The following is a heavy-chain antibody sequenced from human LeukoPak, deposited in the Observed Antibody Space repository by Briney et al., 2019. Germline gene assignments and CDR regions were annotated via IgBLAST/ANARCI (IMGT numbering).Heavy chain of an antibody. D-gene: IGHD3-16*01. Sequence: QPGGSLRLSCAASGFTVSSNYMSWVRQAPGKGLEWVSVIYSGGSTYYADSVKGRFTISRDNSKNTLYLQMNSLRAEDTAVYYCARVTFERSRDYWGQGTLVTVSS. CDR3: ARVTFERSRDY. CDR2: IYSGGST. J-gene: IGHJ4*02. CDR1: GFTVSSNY. V-gene: IGHV3-66*01.